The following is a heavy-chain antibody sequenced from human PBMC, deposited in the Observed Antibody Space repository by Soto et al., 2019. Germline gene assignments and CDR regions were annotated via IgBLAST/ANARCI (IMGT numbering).Heavy chain of an antibody. CDR3: ARDERGTDTGTICYYFDY. J-gene: IGHJ4*02. Sequence: QVQLGQSGTELKEPGASVKVSCKASGYPFTRYGISWVRQAPGQGLEWLAWTSANNDNTNYAEKVHGRVTRTTDTSTSTADKELRSLRSDDTAVYYFARDERGTDTGTICYYFDYWGQGTMVTVSS. CDR2: TSANNDNT. D-gene: IGHD2-2*01. V-gene: IGHV1-18*04. CDR1: GYPFTRYG.